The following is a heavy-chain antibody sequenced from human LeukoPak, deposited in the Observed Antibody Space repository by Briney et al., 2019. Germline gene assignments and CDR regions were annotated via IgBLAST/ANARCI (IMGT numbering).Heavy chain of an antibody. D-gene: IGHD3-10*01. CDR2: IDYPGST. Sequence: SETLSLTCTVSGVSVSSDHWTWIRQPPGKGLEWLGKIDYPGSTNYNPSLKSRVTISVDTSKNQFSLKLSSVTAAVTAVYYCAKSNGYGLVDIRGQGTMVTVSS. J-gene: IGHJ3*02. CDR3: AKSNGYGLVDI. CDR1: GVSVSSDH. V-gene: IGHV4-59*02.